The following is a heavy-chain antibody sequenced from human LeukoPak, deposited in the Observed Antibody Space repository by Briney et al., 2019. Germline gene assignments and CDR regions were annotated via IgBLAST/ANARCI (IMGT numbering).Heavy chain of an antibody. CDR3: ARSGYSGYDPDSTFDY. CDR2: IIPTLGIA. D-gene: IGHD5-12*01. J-gene: IGHJ4*02. V-gene: IGHV1-69*04. CDR1: GGTFSSYA. Sequence: SVKVSCKASGGTFSSYAISWVRQAPGQGLEWMGRIIPTLGIANYAQKFQGRVTITADKSTSTAYMELSSLRSEDTAVYYCARSGYSGYDPDSTFDYWGQGTLVTVSS.